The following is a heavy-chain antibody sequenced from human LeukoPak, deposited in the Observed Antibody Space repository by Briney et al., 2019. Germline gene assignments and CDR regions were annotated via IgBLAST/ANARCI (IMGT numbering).Heavy chain of an antibody. J-gene: IGHJ4*02. V-gene: IGHV4-39*07. D-gene: IGHD3-22*01. CDR3: ARDWVHWDSSGYYALPLDY. CDR2: IYYSGST. CDR1: GGSISSSSYY. Sequence: SETLSLTCTVSGGSISSSSYYWGWIRQPPGKGLEWIGSIYYSGSTYYNPSLKSRVTISVDTSKNQFSLKLSSVTAADTAVYYCARDWVHWDSSGYYALPLDYWGQGTLVTVSS.